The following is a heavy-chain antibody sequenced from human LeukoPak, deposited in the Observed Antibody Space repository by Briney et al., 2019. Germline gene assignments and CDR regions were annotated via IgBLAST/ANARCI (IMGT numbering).Heavy chain of an antibody. J-gene: IGHJ3*02. CDR3: AREPDNYYDSSGYYRTYAFDI. CDR2: INAGNGDT. D-gene: IGHD3-22*01. Sequence: ASVKVSCKASGYTFTSYTIHWVRQAPGQRLEWMGWINAGNGDTKYSQKLQGRVTITRDTSASTAYMELSSLRSEDTAVYYCAREPDNYYDSSGYYRTYAFDIWGQGTVVTVSS. CDR1: GYTFTSYT. V-gene: IGHV1-3*01.